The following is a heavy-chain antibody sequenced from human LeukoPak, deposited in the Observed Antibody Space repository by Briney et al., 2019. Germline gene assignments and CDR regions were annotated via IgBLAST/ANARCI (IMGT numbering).Heavy chain of an antibody. D-gene: IGHD6-6*01. CDR3: TTEGSSAAEWY. J-gene: IGHJ4*02. CDR2: IYYSGST. CDR1: GGSISSYY. Sequence: SETLSLTCTVSGGSISSYYLSWIRQPPGKGLEWIGYIYYSGSTNYNPSLKSRVTISVDTSKNQFSLKLSSVTAADTAVYYCTTEGSSAAEWYWGQGTLVTVSS. V-gene: IGHV4-59*01.